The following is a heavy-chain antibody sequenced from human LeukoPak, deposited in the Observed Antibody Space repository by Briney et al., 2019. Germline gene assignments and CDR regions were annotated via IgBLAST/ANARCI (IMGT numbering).Heavy chain of an antibody. Sequence: SETLSLTCAVYGGSFSGYYWSWIRQPPGKGLEWIGEINHSGSTNYNPPLKSRVTISVDTSKNQFSLKLSSVTAADTAVYYCARDVGIAAAGPFDYWGQGTLVTVSS. J-gene: IGHJ4*02. CDR1: GGSFSGYY. V-gene: IGHV4-34*01. CDR3: ARDVGIAAAGPFDY. CDR2: INHSGST. D-gene: IGHD6-13*01.